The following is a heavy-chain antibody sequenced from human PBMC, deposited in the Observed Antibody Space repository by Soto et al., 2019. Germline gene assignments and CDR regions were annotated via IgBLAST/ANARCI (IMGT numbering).Heavy chain of an antibody. J-gene: IGHJ5*02. CDR2: INTDGSNT. CDR1: GLTFNRYW. Sequence: DVQLVETGGGVVPPGGSLRLSCAASGLTFNRYWMHWVRHAPGKGLVWVSHINTDGSNTNYADSVKGRFTISRDNAKSTLFLQMNSLRDEDTAVYYCAREFCSGGNCYTYCFDPWGQGIPVTVSS. D-gene: IGHD2-15*01. CDR3: AREFCSGGNCYTYCFDP. V-gene: IGHV3-74*01.